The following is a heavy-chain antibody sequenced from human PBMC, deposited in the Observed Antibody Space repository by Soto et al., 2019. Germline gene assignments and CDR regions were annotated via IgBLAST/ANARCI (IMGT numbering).Heavy chain of an antibody. CDR2: IIPIFGTA. V-gene: IGHV1-69*13. D-gene: IGHD4-17*01. J-gene: IGHJ5*02. CDR3: ARDWGTTTVSLNWFDP. Sequence: SVKVSCKASGGTFSSYAISWVRQAPGQGLEWMGGIIPIFGTANYAQKFQGRVTITADESTSTAYMELSSLRSEDTAVYYCARDWGTTTVSLNWFDPWGQGTLVTVSS. CDR1: GGTFSSYA.